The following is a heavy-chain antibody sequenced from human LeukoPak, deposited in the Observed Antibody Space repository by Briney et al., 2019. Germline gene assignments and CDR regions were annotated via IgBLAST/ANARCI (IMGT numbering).Heavy chain of an antibody. V-gene: IGHV4-4*02. CDR2: IYHSGST. CDR3: ARDRPPMVRGVIFDYYYYMDV. CDR1: GGSISSSNW. Sequence: SETLSLTCAVSGGSISSSNWWSWVRQPPGKGLEWIGEIYHSGSTNYNPSLKSRVTISVDKSKNQFSLKLSSVTAADTAVYYCARDRPPMVRGVIFDYYYYMDVWGKGTTVTVSS. J-gene: IGHJ6*03. D-gene: IGHD3-10*01.